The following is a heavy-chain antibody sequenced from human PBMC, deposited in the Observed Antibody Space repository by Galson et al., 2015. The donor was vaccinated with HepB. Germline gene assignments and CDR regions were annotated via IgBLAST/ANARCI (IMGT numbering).Heavy chain of an antibody. J-gene: IGHJ4*02. CDR3: ARDTSYGDSPLFY. V-gene: IGHV1-18*01. CDR1: GYTFPNYG. D-gene: IGHD4-17*01. Sequence: SVKVSCKASGYTFPNYGISWVRQAPGQGLEWMGWISAYNGKTNYAQRLQGRVTMTTDTSTNTVYMELRSLRSDDTAVYYCARDTSYGDSPLFYWGQGTLSPSP. CDR2: ISAYNGKT.